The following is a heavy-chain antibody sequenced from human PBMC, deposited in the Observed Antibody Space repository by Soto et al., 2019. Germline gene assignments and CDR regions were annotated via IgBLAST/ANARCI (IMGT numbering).Heavy chain of an antibody. D-gene: IGHD1-1*01. J-gene: IGHJ4*02. CDR3: ARHDGWNTTRHNSLGY. CDR2: IRRKANSYET. Sequence: GGSLSLSCAASGFIFSGSALHWVCHASGKGLEWVGRIRRKANSYETANGASMKSRYTISRDDSKSTTYLQMNGLKPGDTAVYYCARHDGWNTTRHNSLGYWGPGAQVTVSS. CDR1: GFIFSGSA. V-gene: IGHV3-73*01.